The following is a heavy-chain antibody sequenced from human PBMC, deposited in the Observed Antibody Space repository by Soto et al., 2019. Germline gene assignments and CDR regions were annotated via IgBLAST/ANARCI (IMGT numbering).Heavy chain of an antibody. D-gene: IGHD3-3*01. J-gene: IGHJ6*02. Sequence: GGALGLSFAASGFTFSSYGMHGVRQAPGKGLEWVAVISYDGSNKYYADSVKGRFTISRDNSKNTLYLQMNSLRAEDTAVYYCAKDELRFLEWLYYYYYSMDGWGQGTTVTFSS. CDR3: AKDELRFLEWLYYYYYSMDG. V-gene: IGHV3-30*18. CDR1: GFTFSSYG. CDR2: ISYDGSNK.